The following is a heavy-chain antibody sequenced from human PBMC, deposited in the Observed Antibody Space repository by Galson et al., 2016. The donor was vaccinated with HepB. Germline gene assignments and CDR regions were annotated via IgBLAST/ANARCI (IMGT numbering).Heavy chain of an antibody. CDR3: ARGFIGSVKYPYYFDF. D-gene: IGHD3-10*01. CDR1: GFNFRSHV. Sequence: SLRLSCAASGFNFRSHVMNWVRQAPGKGLEWVALISYDGTNRYYADSVKGRFTISRDNSKNTQYLHMSSLRGEDTAVYYCARGFIGSVKYPYYFDFWGQGTLVSVSS. V-gene: IGHV3-30*03. J-gene: IGHJ4*01. CDR2: ISYDGTNR.